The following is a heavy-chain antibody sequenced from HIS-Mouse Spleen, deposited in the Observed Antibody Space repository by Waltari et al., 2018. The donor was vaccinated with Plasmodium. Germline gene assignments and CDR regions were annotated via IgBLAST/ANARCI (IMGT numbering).Heavy chain of an antibody. J-gene: IGHJ2*01. V-gene: IGHV4-34*01. CDR1: GGSFSGYY. D-gene: IGHD3-10*01. Sequence: QVQLQQWGAGLLKPSETLSLTCAVYGGSFSGYYWSWIRQPPGKGLAWIGEINHSGSTNYNPSLKSRVTISVDTSKNQFSRKLSSVTAADTAVYYCARGRVLGTSSGYFDLWGRGTLVTVSS. CDR3: ARGRVLGTSSGYFDL. CDR2: INHSGST.